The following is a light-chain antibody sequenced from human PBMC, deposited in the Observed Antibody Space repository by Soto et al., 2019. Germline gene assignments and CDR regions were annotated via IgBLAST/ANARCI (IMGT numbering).Light chain of an antibody. CDR3: AAWDDSLNGLYV. Sequence: QSVLTQPPSAPGTPGQTVTISCSGSSSNVGSNTVTWYQQLPGTAPKVLIYSDDQRPSGVPDRFSGSKSGTSASLAISGLQSEDEADYYCAAWDDSLNGLYVFGTGTKVTVL. CDR1: SSNVGSNT. J-gene: IGLJ1*01. V-gene: IGLV1-44*01. CDR2: SDD.